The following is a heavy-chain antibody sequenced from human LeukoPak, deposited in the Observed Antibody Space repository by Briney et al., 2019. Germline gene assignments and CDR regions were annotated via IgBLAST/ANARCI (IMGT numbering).Heavy chain of an antibody. J-gene: IGHJ4*02. V-gene: IGHV1-2*02. CDR3: ARDCSSTSCYVHIFDY. Sequence: GASVKVSCKASGYTFTDYYMHWVRQAPGQGLEWMGWINPNSGGTNYAQKFQGRVTMTRDTSISTAYMELSRLRSDDTAVYYCARDCSSTSCYVHIFDYWGQGTLVTVSS. D-gene: IGHD2-2*01. CDR1: GYTFTDYY. CDR2: INPNSGGT.